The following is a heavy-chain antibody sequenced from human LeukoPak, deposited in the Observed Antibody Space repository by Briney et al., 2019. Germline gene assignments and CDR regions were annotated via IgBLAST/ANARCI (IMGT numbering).Heavy chain of an antibody. CDR2: IYYSGST. CDR3: ARRISYSSGWEYDAFDI. V-gene: IGHV4-61*08. Sequence: SQTLSLTCTVSGGSISSGGYYWSWIRQPPGKGLEWIGYIYYSGSTNYNPSLKSRVTISVDTSKNQFSLKLSSVTAADTAVHYCARRISYSSGWEYDAFDIWGQGTMVTVSS. J-gene: IGHJ3*02. D-gene: IGHD6-19*01. CDR1: GGSISSGGYY.